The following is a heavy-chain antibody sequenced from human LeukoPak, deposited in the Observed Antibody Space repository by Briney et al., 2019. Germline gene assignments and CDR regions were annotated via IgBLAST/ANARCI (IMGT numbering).Heavy chain of an antibody. CDR3: ARDTVGGYSYFQH. CDR1: GFTFISYA. CDR2: ISYDGSNK. V-gene: IGHV3-30*04. D-gene: IGHD1-26*01. J-gene: IGHJ1*01. Sequence: GRPLRLPCAASGFTFISYAMHWVRQAPGKGWEGVAVISYDGSNKYYADSVKGRFTISRNNSKNTLYLQMNSLRAEDTAVYYCARDTVGGYSYFQHWGQGTLVTVSS.